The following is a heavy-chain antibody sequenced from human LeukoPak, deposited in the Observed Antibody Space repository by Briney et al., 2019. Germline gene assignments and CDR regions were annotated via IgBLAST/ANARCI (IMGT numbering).Heavy chain of an antibody. J-gene: IGHJ4*02. CDR3: ARRVGYGPLRY. Sequence: SETLSLTCAVYGGSFSGYYWSWIRQPPGKGLEWIGEINHSGSTNYNPSLKSRVTISVDTSKNQSSLKLSSVTAADTAVYYCARRVGYGPLRYWGQGTLVTVSS. CDR2: INHSGST. V-gene: IGHV4-34*01. D-gene: IGHD5-12*01. CDR1: GGSFSGYY.